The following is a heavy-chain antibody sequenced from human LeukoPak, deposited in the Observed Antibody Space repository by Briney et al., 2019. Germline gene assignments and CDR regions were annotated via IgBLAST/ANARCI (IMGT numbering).Heavy chain of an antibody. CDR3: ARGGSDILTQHDY. CDR2: ISSSSRYI. CDR1: GFSVSNNY. V-gene: IGHV3-21*01. J-gene: IGHJ4*02. Sequence: GGSLRLSCAASGFSVSNNYMSWVRQAPGKGLEWVSSISSSSRYIYYADSVKGRFTISRDNAKNSLYLQMNSLRAEDTAVYYCARGGSDILTQHDYWGQGTLVTVSS. D-gene: IGHD3-9*01.